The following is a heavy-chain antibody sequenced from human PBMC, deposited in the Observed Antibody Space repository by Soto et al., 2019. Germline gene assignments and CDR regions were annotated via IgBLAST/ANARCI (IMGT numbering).Heavy chain of an antibody. V-gene: IGHV1-69*12. Sequence: QVQLVQSGAEVKKPGSSVKVSCKASGGTFSSYAISWVRQAPGQGLEWMGGIIPIFGTANYAQKFQGRVSITADESTSTAYMELSSLRSEDTAVYYCAEGKVVPSDDAFDIWGQGTMVTVSS. D-gene: IGHD2-2*01. CDR2: IIPIFGTA. CDR1: GGTFSSYA. J-gene: IGHJ3*02. CDR3: AEGKVVPSDDAFDI.